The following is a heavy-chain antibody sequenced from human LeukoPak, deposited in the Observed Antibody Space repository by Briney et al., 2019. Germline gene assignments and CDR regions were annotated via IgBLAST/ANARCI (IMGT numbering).Heavy chain of an antibody. J-gene: IGHJ6*02. CDR2: IYYSGST. CDR1: GGSISSYY. Sequence: PSETLSLTCTVSGGSISSYYWSWIRQPPGKGLEWIGYIYYSGSTNYNPSLKSRVTMSVDTSKNQFSLKLSSVTAADTAVYYCARQIPYYYGSGSYYYYGMDVWGQGTTVTVSS. CDR3: ARQIPYYYGSGSYYYYGMDV. D-gene: IGHD3-10*01. V-gene: IGHV4-59*12.